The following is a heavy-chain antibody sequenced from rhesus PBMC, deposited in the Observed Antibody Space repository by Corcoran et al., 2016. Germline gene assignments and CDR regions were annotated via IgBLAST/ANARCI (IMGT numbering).Heavy chain of an antibody. V-gene: IGHV4-143*01. D-gene: IGHD3-16*01. Sequence: QVQLQESGPGLVQPSETLSLTCTVSGGPLRGYYYCSRTRHPPGLGLGGIGGIYGNSASTYYNPSLKSRVTISKDTSKNQFSLKLSSVTAADTAVYYCARHQDYYSGSYYSPRDVWGRGVLVTVSS. CDR3: ARHQDYYSGSYYSPRDV. CDR2: IYGNSAST. J-gene: IGHJ5-2*02. CDR1: GGPLRGYYY.